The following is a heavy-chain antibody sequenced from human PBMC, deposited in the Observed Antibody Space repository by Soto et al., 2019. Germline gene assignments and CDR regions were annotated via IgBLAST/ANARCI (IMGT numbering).Heavy chain of an antibody. CDR2: ISYDGSNK. D-gene: IGHD7-27*01. CDR3: ARDLTYYYYGMDV. CDR1: GFTFSSYA. V-gene: IGHV3-30-3*01. J-gene: IGHJ6*02. Sequence: QVQLVESGGGVVQPGRSLRLSCAASGFTFSSYAMHWVRQAPGKGLEWVAVISYDGSNKYYADSVKGRFTISRDNSKNTLYLQMNSLRAEDTAVYYRARDLTYYYYGMDVWGQGTTVTVSS.